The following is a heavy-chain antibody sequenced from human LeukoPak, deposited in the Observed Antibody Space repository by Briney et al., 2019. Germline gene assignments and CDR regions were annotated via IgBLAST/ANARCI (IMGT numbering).Heavy chain of an antibody. CDR2: ISAYNGNT. V-gene: IGHV1-18*01. Sequence: ASVKVSCKASGYTFTSYGISWVRQAPGQGLEWMGWISAYNGNTNYAQKLQGRVTMTTDTSTSTAYMELRSLRSDDTAVYYCARDSNSVLLWFGELSWFDPWGQGTLVTVSS. D-gene: IGHD3-10*01. CDR1: GYTFTSYG. CDR3: ARDSNSVLLWFGELSWFDP. J-gene: IGHJ5*02.